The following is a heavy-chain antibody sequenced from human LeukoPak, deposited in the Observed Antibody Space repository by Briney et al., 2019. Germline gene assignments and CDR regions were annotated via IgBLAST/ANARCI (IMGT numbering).Heavy chain of an antibody. D-gene: IGHD7-27*01. V-gene: IGHV3-53*01. Sequence: GGSLRLSCVASGFTVSTYYMIWVRQAPGKGLEWVSVIFSGGSTYYADSVKGRFTVSRDNSRNTLYLQMNSLRADDTAVYYCARVLLTGDDWRYFDYWGQGTLVSVSS. CDR2: IFSGGST. J-gene: IGHJ4*02. CDR1: GFTVSTYY. CDR3: ARVLLTGDDWRYFDY.